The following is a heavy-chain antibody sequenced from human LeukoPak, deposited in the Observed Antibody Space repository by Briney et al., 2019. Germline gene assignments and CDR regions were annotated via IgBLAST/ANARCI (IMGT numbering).Heavy chain of an antibody. V-gene: IGHV3-48*01. CDR3: ARGKRITMVRGVTEGDFDY. D-gene: IGHD3-10*01. J-gene: IGHJ4*02. CDR1: GFTFSSYS. CDR2: ISSSSSTI. Sequence: GGSLRLSCAASGFTFSSYSMNWVRQAPGKGLEWVSYISSSSSTIYYADSVKGRFTISRDNAKNSLCLQMNSLRAEDTAVYYCARGKRITMVRGVTEGDFDYWGQGTLVTVSS.